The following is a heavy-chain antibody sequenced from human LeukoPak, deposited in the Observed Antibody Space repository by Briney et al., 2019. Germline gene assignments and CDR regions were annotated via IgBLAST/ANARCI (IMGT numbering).Heavy chain of an antibody. D-gene: IGHD2-8*01. CDR3: AGVYALELGYYFDY. CDR1: GFTFSTYA. V-gene: IGHV3-30*04. J-gene: IGHJ4*02. CDR2: ISYDGSSK. Sequence: GRSLRLSCAASGFTFSTYAMHWVRQAPGKGLEWVAVISYDGSSKYYADSVKGRFTISRDNSKNTLYLQMNSLRAEDTAVYYCAGVYALELGYYFDYWGQGTLVTVSS.